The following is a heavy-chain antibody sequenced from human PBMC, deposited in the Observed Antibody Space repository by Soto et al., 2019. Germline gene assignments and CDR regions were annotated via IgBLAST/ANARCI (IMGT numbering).Heavy chain of an antibody. CDR1: GFTFSSYW. J-gene: IGHJ4*02. V-gene: IGHV3-7*01. D-gene: IGHD5-12*01. Sequence: GGSLRLSCAASGFTFSSYWMSWVRQAPGKGLEWVANIKQDGSEKYYVDSVKGRFTISRDNAKNSLYLQMNSLRAEDTAVYYCARDGFSGYDTFEYWGQGTLVTVSS. CDR3: ARDGFSGYDTFEY. CDR2: IKQDGSEK.